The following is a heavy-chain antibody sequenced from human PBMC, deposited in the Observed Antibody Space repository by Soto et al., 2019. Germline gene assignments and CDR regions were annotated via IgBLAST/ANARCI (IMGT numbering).Heavy chain of an antibody. J-gene: IGHJ4*02. V-gene: IGHV2-5*02. CDR2: IYWDDDK. CDR1: GFSLTTRPVG. D-gene: IGHD1-1*01. Sequence: QITLKESGPTLVKPTQTLTLTCTFSGFSLTTRPVGVGWIRQPPGQALEWVALIYWDDDKRYNPSLKTRVTITKDTSKNQVVITMTNMDPVDTATYYCAHRQLYNGAWNEGTFDYWGQGALVTVSS. CDR3: AHRQLYNGAWNEGTFDY.